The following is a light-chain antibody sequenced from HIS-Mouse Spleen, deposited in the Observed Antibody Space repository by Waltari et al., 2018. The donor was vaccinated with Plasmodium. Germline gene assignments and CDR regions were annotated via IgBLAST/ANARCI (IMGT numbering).Light chain of an antibody. CDR3: QQYGSSPQIT. CDR2: GAS. Sequence: DILLTPSPATLSLSPGDRATLSCRARQSVSSSYLAWYQQKPGQAPRLLIYGASSRATGIPDRFSGSGSGTDFTLTISRLEPEDFAVYYCQQYGSSPQITFGGGTKVEIK. J-gene: IGKJ4*01. V-gene: IGKV3-20*01. CDR1: QSVSSSY.